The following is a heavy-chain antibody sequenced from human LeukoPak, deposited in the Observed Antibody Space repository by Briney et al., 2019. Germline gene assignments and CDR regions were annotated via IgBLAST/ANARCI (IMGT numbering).Heavy chain of an antibody. J-gene: IGHJ5*02. D-gene: IGHD2-2*01. CDR3: ARGLYCSSTSCYLHRWFDP. CDR1: GGSFSGYY. Sequence: PSETLSLTCAVYGGSFSGYYWSWIRQPPGKGLEWIGEINHSGGTNYNPSLKSRVTISEDRSKNQFSLKMSSVTAADTAVYYCARGLYCSSTSCYLHRWFDPWGQGTLVTVSS. CDR2: INHSGGT. V-gene: IGHV4-34*01.